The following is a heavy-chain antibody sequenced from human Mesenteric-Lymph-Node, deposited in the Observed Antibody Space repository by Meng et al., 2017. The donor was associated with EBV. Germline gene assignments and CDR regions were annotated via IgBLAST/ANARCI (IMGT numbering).Heavy chain of an antibody. J-gene: IGHJ5*02. V-gene: IGHV1-2*04. D-gene: IGHD1-1*01. Sequence: QVQLEQFGAEVKKPGASVKVSCKASGYTFTGYYIHWVRQAPGQGLEWMGWINPNTGGTKYAQKFQGWVTLTRDTSISTAYMELSRLRSDDTAVYYCARGRYELIWGLFDPWGQGTLVTVSS. CDR1: GYTFTGYY. CDR3: ARGRYELIWGLFDP. CDR2: INPNTGGT.